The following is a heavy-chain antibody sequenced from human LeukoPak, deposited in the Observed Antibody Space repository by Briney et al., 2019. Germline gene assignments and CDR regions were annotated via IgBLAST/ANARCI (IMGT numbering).Heavy chain of an antibody. CDR3: ARTSSYSNYGY. J-gene: IGHJ4*02. CDR1: GYSLTSYW. D-gene: IGHD4-11*01. CDR2: IYPGDSDT. V-gene: IGHV5-51*01. Sequence: GESLKISCKGSGYSLTSYWIGWVRQMPGKGLEWMGIIYPGDSDTRYSPSFQGQVTISAGKSISTAYLQWSSLKASDTAMYYCARTSSYSNYGYWGQGTLVTVSS.